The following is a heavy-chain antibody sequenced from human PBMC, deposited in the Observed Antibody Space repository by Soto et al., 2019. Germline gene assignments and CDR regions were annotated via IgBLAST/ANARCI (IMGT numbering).Heavy chain of an antibody. V-gene: IGHV4-59*01. CDR3: ARGPVGYSGYPRLYYYYYYGMDV. CDR2: IYYSGST. D-gene: IGHD5-12*01. J-gene: IGHJ6*02. CDR1: GGSISSYY. Sequence: NPSETLSLTCTVSGGSISSYYWSWIRQPPGKGLEWIGYIYYSGSTNYNPSLKSRVTISVDTSKNQFSLKLSSVTAADTAVYYCARGPVGYSGYPRLYYYYYYGMDVWGQGTTVTVSS.